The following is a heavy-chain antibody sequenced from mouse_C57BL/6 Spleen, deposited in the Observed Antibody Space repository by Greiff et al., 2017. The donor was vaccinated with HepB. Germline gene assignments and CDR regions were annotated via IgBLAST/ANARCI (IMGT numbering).Heavy chain of an antibody. CDR3: ARSHYDYDGWSAY. CDR1: GYTFTSYW. Sequence: QVQLQQPGAELVKPGASVKLSCKASGYTFTSYWMHWVKQRPGQGLEWIGMIHPNSGSTNYNEKFKSKATLTVDKSSSTAYMQISSLTSEDSAVYYCARSHYDYDGWSAYWGQGTLVTVSA. V-gene: IGHV1-64*01. J-gene: IGHJ3*01. CDR2: IHPNSGST. D-gene: IGHD2-4*01.